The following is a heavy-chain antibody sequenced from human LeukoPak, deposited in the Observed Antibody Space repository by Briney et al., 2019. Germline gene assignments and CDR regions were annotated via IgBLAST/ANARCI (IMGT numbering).Heavy chain of an antibody. CDR2: IIPILGIT. V-gene: IGHV1-69*04. Sequence: SVKVSCKASGGTFSSYAISWVRQAPGQGLEWMGRIIPILGITNYAQKFQGRVAITADKSTSTAYMELSSLRSDDTAVYYCARDPSGGYVPYFDYWGQGTLVTVSS. J-gene: IGHJ4*02. D-gene: IGHD3-16*01. CDR3: ARDPSGGYVPYFDY. CDR1: GGTFSSYA.